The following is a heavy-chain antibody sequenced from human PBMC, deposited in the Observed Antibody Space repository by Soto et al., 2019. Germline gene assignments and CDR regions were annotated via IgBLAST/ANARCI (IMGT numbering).Heavy chain of an antibody. Sequence: GGSLRLSCAASGFTFRSYDMHWVRQATGKGLEWVSAIGTAGDTYYPGSVKGRFTISRENAKNSLYLQMNSLRAGDTAVYYCARGNYGSAFDIWGQGTMVTVSS. D-gene: IGHD4-17*01. J-gene: IGHJ3*02. CDR1: GFTFRSYD. CDR2: IGTAGDT. CDR3: ARGNYGSAFDI. V-gene: IGHV3-13*01.